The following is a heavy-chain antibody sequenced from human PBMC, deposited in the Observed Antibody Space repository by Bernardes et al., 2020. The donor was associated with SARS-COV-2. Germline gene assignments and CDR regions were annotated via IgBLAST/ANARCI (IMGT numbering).Heavy chain of an antibody. V-gene: IGHV4-39*01. CDR2: IYYSGST. J-gene: IGHJ4*02. Sequence: LFRPFTLPGGSISISSYYWGWIRQPPGQGLVWIGSIYYSGSTYYNPSLKSRVTISVDTSKNQFSLKLSSVTAADTAVYYCARSPRRITMIVVVYFDYWGQGTLVTLSS. CDR1: GGSISISSYY. CDR3: ARSPRRITMIVVVYFDY. D-gene: IGHD3-22*01.